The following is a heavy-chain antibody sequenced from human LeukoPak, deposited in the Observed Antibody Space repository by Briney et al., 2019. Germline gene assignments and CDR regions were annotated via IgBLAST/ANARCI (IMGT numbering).Heavy chain of an antibody. J-gene: IGHJ6*03. CDR1: GGSISSYC. V-gene: IGHV4-59*01. D-gene: IGHD3-3*01. CDR2: IYYSGST. CDR3: ARVGYDFWSGYYKFYYYYYMDV. Sequence: SETLSLTCTVSGGSISSYCWSWIRQPPGKGLEWIGYIYYSGSTNYNPSLKSRVTISVDTSKNQFSLKLSSVTAADTAVYYCARVGYDFWSGYYKFYYYYYMDVWGKGTTVTVSS.